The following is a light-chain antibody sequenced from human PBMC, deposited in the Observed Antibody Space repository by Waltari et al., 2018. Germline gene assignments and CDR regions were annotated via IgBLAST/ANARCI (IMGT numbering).Light chain of an antibody. J-gene: IGKJ4*01. CDR3: QQRSNWPPALT. Sequence: EIVLTQSPVTLSLSPGERATLSCRASQSVSSYLTWYQQKPGQAPRLLIYEASNRATGIPARFRGSGSGTDFTLTISSLEPEDFAVYYCQQRSNWPPALTFGGGTKVEVK. CDR2: EAS. CDR1: QSVSSY. V-gene: IGKV3-11*01.